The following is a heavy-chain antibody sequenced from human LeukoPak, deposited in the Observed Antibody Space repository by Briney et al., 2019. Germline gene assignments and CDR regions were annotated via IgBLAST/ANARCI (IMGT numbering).Heavy chain of an antibody. J-gene: IGHJ4*02. D-gene: IGHD5-24*01. CDR3: ARGRDGYNYIKEVKYYFDY. CDR2: INHSGST. Sequence: SETLSLTYAVYGGSFSGYYWSWIRQPPGKGLEWIGEINHSGSTNYNPSLKSRVTISVDTSKNQFSLKLSSVTAADTAVYYCARGRDGYNYIKEVKYYFDYWGQGTLVTVSS. CDR1: GGSFSGYY. V-gene: IGHV4-34*01.